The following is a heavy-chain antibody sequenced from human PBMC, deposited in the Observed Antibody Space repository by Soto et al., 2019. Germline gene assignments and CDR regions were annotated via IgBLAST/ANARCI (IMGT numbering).Heavy chain of an antibody. V-gene: IGHV1-69*13. CDR3: SRHTSSWYGTFDY. D-gene: IGHD6-13*01. CDR1: GSIFGRYA. Sequence: SVKVSCKASGSIFGRYAFSGVRQAPGQGLEWLGGIIPMFGTTNYAQKFQGRVTVTADESTSTAYMELSSLRSEDTAVYFCSRHTSSWYGTFDYWGQGTLVTVSS. CDR2: IIPMFGTT. J-gene: IGHJ4*02.